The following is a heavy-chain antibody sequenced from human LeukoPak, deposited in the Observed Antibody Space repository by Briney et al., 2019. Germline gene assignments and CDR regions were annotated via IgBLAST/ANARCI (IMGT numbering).Heavy chain of an antibody. V-gene: IGHV3-64*01. CDR1: GFTFSSYS. CDR2: ISSNGGST. D-gene: IGHD6-13*01. CDR3: ARVYSSTWTVDY. J-gene: IGHJ4*02. Sequence: PGGSLRLSCAASGFTFSSYSMHWVRQAPGKGLEYVSAISSNGGSTYYANSVKARFTISRDNSRNTLYLQMGSLRAEDMAVYYCARVYSSTWTVDYWGQGTLVTVSS.